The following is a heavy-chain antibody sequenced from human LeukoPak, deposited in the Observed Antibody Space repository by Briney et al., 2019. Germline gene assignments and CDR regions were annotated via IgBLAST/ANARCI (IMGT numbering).Heavy chain of an antibody. CDR3: AADYGDYVSPSD. CDR1: GFTVSSNY. Sequence: GGSLRLSCAASGFTVSSNYMSWVRQPPGKGLEGVAVTSYDGTNKYYADSVKGRFTISRDNSKNTLYLQMNSLRLEDTGVYYCAADYGDYVSPSDWGQGTLVTVSS. CDR2: TSYDGTNK. J-gene: IGHJ4*02. V-gene: IGHV3-30*03. D-gene: IGHD4-17*01.